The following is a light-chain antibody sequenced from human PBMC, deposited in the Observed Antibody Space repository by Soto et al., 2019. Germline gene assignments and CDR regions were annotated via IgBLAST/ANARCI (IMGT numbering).Light chain of an antibody. CDR3: QQTHSIPPT. V-gene: IGKV1-39*01. CDR2: AAS. CDR1: HIVDTS. J-gene: IGKJ2*01. Sequence: DIQMTQSPSSLSASAGDRVTVTCRTSHIVDTSLNWYQQKPGKAPKLLIYAASSVQSGVPARLSGSGSATFFTLTIHNLQPDDFATYFCQQTHSIPPTFGPGTKVDI.